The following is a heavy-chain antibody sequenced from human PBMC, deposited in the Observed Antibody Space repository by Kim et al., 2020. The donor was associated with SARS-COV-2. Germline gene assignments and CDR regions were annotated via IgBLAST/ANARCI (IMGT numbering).Heavy chain of an antibody. V-gene: IGHV4-59*09. CDR2: T. J-gene: IGHJ5*02. CDR3: ARGTGPYWFDP. Sequence: TTHNPSLQSRVTIYVDTSKTQFSLKLSSVTAADTAVYYCARGTGPYWFDPWGQGTLVTVSS.